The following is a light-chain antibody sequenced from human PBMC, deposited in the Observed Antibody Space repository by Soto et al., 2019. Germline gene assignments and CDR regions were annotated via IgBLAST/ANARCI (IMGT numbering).Light chain of an antibody. Sequence: DIQMTQSPSTLSASVGDRVSINCRASQSISAWLAWYQQKPGKAPRLLIYKASTLEIGVPSRFSGSGSGTEFTLTISSLQPDDAATYYCQQYNDYSWTFGQGTKVDTK. CDR3: QQYNDYSWT. J-gene: IGKJ1*01. V-gene: IGKV1-5*03. CDR2: KAS. CDR1: QSISAW.